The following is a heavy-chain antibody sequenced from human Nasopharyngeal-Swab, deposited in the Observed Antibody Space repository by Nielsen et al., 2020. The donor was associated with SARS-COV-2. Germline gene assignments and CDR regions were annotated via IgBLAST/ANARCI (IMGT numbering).Heavy chain of an antibody. J-gene: IGHJ6*02. CDR3: ARDLAYYYDSSGYYWAGYYYGMDV. CDR1: GGSSSGYY. D-gene: IGHD3-22*01. Sequence: SETLSLTCTVSGGSSSGYYWGWIRQPPGKGLEWIGSIYHSGSTYYNPSLKSRVTISVDTSKNQFSLKLSSVTAADTAVYYCARDLAYYYDSSGYYWAGYYYGMDVWGQGTTVTVSS. V-gene: IGHV4-38-2*02. CDR2: IYHSGST.